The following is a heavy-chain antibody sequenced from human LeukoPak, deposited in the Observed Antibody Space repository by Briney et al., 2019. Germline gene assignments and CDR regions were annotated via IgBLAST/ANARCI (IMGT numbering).Heavy chain of an antibody. CDR2: ISGSGSGT. CDR1: GFTFSSYG. J-gene: IGHJ4*02. CDR3: ARGGPAVAGSRFPFDY. D-gene: IGHD6-19*01. V-gene: IGHV3-23*01. Sequence: GGTLRLSCAASGFTFSSYGMSWVRQAPGKGLEWVSGISGSGSGTYYADSVKGRFTISRDNSKNTLYLQMNSLRAEDTAVYYCARGGPAVAGSRFPFDYWGQGTLVTVSS.